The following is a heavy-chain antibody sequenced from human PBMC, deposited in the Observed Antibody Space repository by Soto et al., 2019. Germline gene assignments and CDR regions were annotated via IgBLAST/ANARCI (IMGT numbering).Heavy chain of an antibody. J-gene: IGHJ5*02. V-gene: IGHV3-30-3*01. D-gene: IGHD6-19*01. CDR1: GFAFGDHA. CDR2: ISFDGNNQ. Sequence: QVQLVESGGGVVQPGRSLRLSCATSGFAFGDHAFHWIRQAPGKGLEWVAGISFDGNNQFYVDSVKGRFSVSSDTSEKTLYLQMSSLRREDTAVYFCARGGRHTSGWGDPWGQGTLVTVSS. CDR3: ARGGRHTSGWGDP.